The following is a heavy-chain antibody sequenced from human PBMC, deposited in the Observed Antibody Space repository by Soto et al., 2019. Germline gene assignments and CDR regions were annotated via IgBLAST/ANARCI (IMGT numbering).Heavy chain of an antibody. J-gene: IGHJ6*02. Sequence: GGSLRLSCAASGFTFSSYAMSWVRQAPGKGLEWVSAISGSGGSTYYADSVKGRFTISRDNSKNTLYLQMNSLRAEDTAVYYCAKAWFGELLHYYYYYGMDVWGQGTTVTVSS. D-gene: IGHD3-10*01. V-gene: IGHV3-23*01. CDR3: AKAWFGELLHYYYYYGMDV. CDR1: GFTFSSYA. CDR2: ISGSGGST.